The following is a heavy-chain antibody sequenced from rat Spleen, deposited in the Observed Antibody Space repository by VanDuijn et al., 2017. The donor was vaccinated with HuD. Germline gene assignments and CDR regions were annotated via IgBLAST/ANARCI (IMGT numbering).Heavy chain of an antibody. J-gene: IGHJ4*01. Sequence: EVKLVESGGGLVQPGRSLKLSCAASGFNFNDYWMGWVRQAPGKGLEWIGEINKDSSTINYTPSLKDKFTISRDNAQNTLYLQMSKLGSEDTAIYYCARNYGGYSVMDAWGQGASVTVSS. CDR3: ARNYGGYSVMDA. CDR2: INKDSSTI. D-gene: IGHD1-11*01. V-gene: IGHV4-2*01. CDR1: GFNFNDYW.